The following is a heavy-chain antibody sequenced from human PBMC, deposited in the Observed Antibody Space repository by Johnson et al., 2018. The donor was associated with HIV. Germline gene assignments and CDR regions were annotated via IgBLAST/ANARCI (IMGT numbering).Heavy chain of an antibody. D-gene: IGHD4-17*01. V-gene: IGHV3-13*01. J-gene: IGHJ3*02. CDR1: GFTFSSYD. Sequence: VRLVESGGGLVQPGGSLRLSCAASGFTFSSYDMHWVRQVTGKGLEWVSAIGSAGETYYPGSVKGRFTISRENAKNSLYLQMNSLRAGDTAVYYCARWGSTTGTGSAFDIWGQGTVVTVSS. CDR3: ARWGSTTGTGSAFDI. CDR2: IGSAGET.